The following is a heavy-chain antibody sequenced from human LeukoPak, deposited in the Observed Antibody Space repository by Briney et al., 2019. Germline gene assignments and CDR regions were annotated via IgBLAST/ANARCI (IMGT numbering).Heavy chain of an antibody. CDR2: ISNDGSNK. CDR1: GFTFSTYG. J-gene: IGHJ4*02. CDR3: AKGGGSIGRSYYFDY. Sequence: GGSLRLSCAASGFTFSTYGMHWVRQAPGKGLEWVAAISNDGSNKFYTDSVKGRFTISRDNPKTTMNLQMNSLRAEDTAVYYCAKGGGSIGRSYYFDYWGQGTLVTVSS. V-gene: IGHV3-30*18. D-gene: IGHD2-15*01.